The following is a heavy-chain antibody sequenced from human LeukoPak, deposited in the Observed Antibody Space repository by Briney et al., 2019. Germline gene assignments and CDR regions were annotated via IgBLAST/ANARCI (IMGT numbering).Heavy chain of an antibody. J-gene: IGHJ6*03. CDR1: GGSISSSSYY. CDR3: ARSVEGYCSGTSCYYYYYYMDV. CDR2: IYYSGST. D-gene: IGHD2-15*01. Sequence: SETLSLTCTVSGGSISSSSYYWGWIRQPPGKGLEWIGSIYYSGSTYYNPSLKSRVTISVDTSKNQFSLKLSSVTAADTAVYYCARSVEGYCSGTSCYYYYYYMDVWGKGTTVTVSS. V-gene: IGHV4-39*07.